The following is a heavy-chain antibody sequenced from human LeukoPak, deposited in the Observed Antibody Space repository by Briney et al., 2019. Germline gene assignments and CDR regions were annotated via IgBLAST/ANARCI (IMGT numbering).Heavy chain of an antibody. CDR1: GYTFTGYY. J-gene: IGHJ4*02. Sequence: ASVKVSCKASGYTFTGYYMHWVRQAPGQGLEWMGWINPNSGGTNYAQKFQGRVTMTRDTFISTAYMELSRLRSDDTAVYYCARAPQLGLRYYFDYWGQGTLVTVSS. D-gene: IGHD1-7*01. CDR2: INPNSGGT. CDR3: ARAPQLGLRYYFDY. V-gene: IGHV1-2*02.